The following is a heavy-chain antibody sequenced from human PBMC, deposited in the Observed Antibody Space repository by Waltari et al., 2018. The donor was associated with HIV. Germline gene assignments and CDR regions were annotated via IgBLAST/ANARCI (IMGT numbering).Heavy chain of an antibody. CDR3: ARSLGDRNYSYAMDV. CDR1: GDRVSRTRAA. D-gene: IGHD2-21*01. CDR2: TYYRSKWYN. J-gene: IGHJ6*02. V-gene: IGHV6-1*01. Sequence: QVQLQQSGPGLVKPSQTLSLNCAISGDRVSRTRAAWTWISHSHSRGLEWLGRTYYRSKWYNDYAVFVKSRITINVDTSKNQFSLQVNSVTPEDTAVYYCARSLGDRNYSYAMDVWGQGTTVTVSS.